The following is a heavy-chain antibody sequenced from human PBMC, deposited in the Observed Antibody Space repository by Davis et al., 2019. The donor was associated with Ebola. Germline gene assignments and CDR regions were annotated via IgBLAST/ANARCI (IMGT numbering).Heavy chain of an antibody. CDR1: GYTFTSYG. CDR3: ARSYYDFWSGSGMDV. D-gene: IGHD3-3*01. Sequence: ASVKVSCKASGYTFTSYGISWVRQAPGQGLEWMGWISAYNGNTNYAQKLQGRVTMTTDTSTSTAYMELRSLRSDDTAVYYCARSYYDFWSGSGMDVWGQGTTVTVSS. CDR2: ISAYNGNT. V-gene: IGHV1-18*01. J-gene: IGHJ6*02.